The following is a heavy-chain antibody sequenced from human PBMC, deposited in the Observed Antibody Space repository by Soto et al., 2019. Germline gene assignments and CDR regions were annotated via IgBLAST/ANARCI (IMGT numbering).Heavy chain of an antibody. Sequence: QVQLVQSGAEVKKPGSSLKVSCTASGGSFNSSAITWVRQAPGQGLEWVGGIIPVFALTNSAQKFKGRVTISADESTNTAYMELSGLRVEDTAMYYCAISRTWYYYLDPWGQGTLVTVST. CDR3: AISRTWYYYLDP. J-gene: IGHJ5*02. CDR1: GGSFNSSA. D-gene: IGHD1-26*01. V-gene: IGHV1-69*01. CDR2: IIPVFALT.